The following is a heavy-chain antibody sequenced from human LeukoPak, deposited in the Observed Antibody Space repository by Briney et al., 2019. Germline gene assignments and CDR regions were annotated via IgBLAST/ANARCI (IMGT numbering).Heavy chain of an antibody. CDR3: ARSHWGPYGSRIANWFDP. Sequence: SETLSLTCTVSGGSISSYYWSWIRQPPGKGLEWIGYIYYSGSTNYNPSLKSRVTISVDTSKNQLSLKLSSVTAADTAVYYCARSHWGPYGSRIANWFDPWGQGTLVTVSS. CDR1: GGSISSYY. D-gene: IGHD6-13*01. CDR2: IYYSGST. J-gene: IGHJ5*02. V-gene: IGHV4-59*12.